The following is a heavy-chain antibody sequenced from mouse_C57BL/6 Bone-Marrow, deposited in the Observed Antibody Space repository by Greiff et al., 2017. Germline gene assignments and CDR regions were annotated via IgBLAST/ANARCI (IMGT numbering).Heavy chain of an antibody. CDR3: ARLGLRRPAWFAY. D-gene: IGHD2-4*01. CDR2: ISDGGSYT. J-gene: IGHJ3*01. Sequence: EVKLVESGGGLVKPGGSLKLSCAASGFTFSSYAMSWVRQTPEKRLEWVATISDGGSYTYYPDNVKGRFTISRDNAKNNLYLQMSHLKSEDTAMYYCARLGLRRPAWFAYWGQGTLVTVSA. CDR1: GFTFSSYA. V-gene: IGHV5-4*03.